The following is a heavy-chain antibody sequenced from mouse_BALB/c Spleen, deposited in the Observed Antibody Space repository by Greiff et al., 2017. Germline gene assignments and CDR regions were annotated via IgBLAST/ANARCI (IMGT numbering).Heavy chain of an antibody. CDR1: GYTFTSYY. V-gene: IGHV1S56*01. J-gene: IGHJ2*01. CDR3: APGSYYFDY. Sequence: QVQLQQSGAELVKPGASVKLSCKASGYTFTSYYIHWVKQRPGQGLEWIGWIYPGNVNTKYNEKFKGKATLTADKSSSTAYMQLSSLTSEDSAVYFCAPGSYYFDYWGQGTTLTVSS. CDR2: IYPGNVNT.